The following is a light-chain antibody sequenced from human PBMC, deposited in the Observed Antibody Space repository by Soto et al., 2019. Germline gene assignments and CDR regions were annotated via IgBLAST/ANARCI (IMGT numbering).Light chain of an antibody. J-gene: IGLJ3*02. Sequence: QSVLTQPASVSGSPGQSITISCTGTSSDVGSFDLVSWYQHHPGKAPKLMLYEGSKRPSGVSNRFSGSKSGNTASLTISGLQDEAEADYYCCSNCGGNTLLFGGGTKLTVL. CDR1: SSDVGSFDL. CDR2: EGS. V-gene: IGLV2-23*01. CDR3: CSNCGGNTLL.